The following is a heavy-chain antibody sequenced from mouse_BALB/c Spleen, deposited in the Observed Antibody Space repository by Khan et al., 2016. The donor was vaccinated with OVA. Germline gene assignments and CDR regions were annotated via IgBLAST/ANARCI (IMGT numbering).Heavy chain of an antibody. V-gene: IGHV1S137*01. CDR3: AKGGGGDRFAY. J-gene: IGHJ3*01. CDR1: GYTFTDFT. CDR2: VNTYYGDA. Sequence: QVRLQQSGAELVRPGVSVKISCKGSGYTFTDFTMHWVKQSHAKSLEWIGVVNTYYGDATYNQKFKGKATMTVDKSSTTAYMDIARLTSEDSAIYYCAKGGGGDRFAYWGQGTLVTVSA.